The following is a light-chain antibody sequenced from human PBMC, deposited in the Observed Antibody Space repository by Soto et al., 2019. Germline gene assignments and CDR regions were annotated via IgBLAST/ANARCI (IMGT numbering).Light chain of an antibody. CDR3: HQYNHWLTWT. V-gene: IGKV4-1*01. J-gene: IGKJ1*01. CDR1: QSIFYSSNNKNF. CDR2: WAS. Sequence: DIVMTQSPDSLAVSLGERATINCKSSQSIFYSSNNKNFLAWYQQKPGQPPKLLIYWASTRESGVPDRFSGSESGTDFTLTISSLQSEDFAVYYCHQYNHWLTWTFGQGTKVDIK.